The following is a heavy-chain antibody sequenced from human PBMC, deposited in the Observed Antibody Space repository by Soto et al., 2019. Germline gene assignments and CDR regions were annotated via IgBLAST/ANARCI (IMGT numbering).Heavy chain of an antibody. V-gene: IGHV1-69*01. Sequence: QVQLVQSGAEVKKPGSSVKVSCKASGGTFSSYAISWVRQAPGQGLEWMGGIIPIFGTANYAQKFQGRVTITADESTSTADMELSSLRSEDTAVYYCARVGRGSSSTGDAFDIWGQGTMVTVSS. CDR1: GGTFSSYA. CDR3: ARVGRGSSSTGDAFDI. J-gene: IGHJ3*02. CDR2: IIPIFGTA. D-gene: IGHD6-6*01.